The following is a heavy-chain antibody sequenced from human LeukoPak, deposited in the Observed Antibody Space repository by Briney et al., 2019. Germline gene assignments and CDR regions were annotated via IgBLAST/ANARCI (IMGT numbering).Heavy chain of an antibody. CDR2: IWYDGSNK. CDR1: GSTFSSYG. V-gene: IGHV3-33*01. J-gene: IGHJ4*02. CDR3: ARDPSADAAIDY. Sequence: PGGSLRLSCAASGSTFSSYGMHWVRQAPGKGLEWVAVIWYDGSNKYYADSVKGRFTISRDNSKNTLYLQMNSLRAEDTAVYYCARDPSADAAIDYWGQGTLVTVSS.